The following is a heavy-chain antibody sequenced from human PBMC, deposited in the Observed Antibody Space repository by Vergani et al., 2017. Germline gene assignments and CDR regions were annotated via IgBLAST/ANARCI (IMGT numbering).Heavy chain of an antibody. Sequence: QVQLQESGPGLVKPSETLSLTCTVSGGSISSYYWSWIRQPPGKGLEWIGYIYYSGSTNYNPSLKSRVTISVDTSKNQFSLKLSSVTAADTAVYYCARVRAADDYYYYYYYMDVWGKGTTVTVSS. CDR3: ARVRAADDYYYYYYYMDV. CDR1: GGSISSYY. CDR2: IYYSGST. D-gene: IGHD6-13*01. J-gene: IGHJ6*03. V-gene: IGHV4-59*01.